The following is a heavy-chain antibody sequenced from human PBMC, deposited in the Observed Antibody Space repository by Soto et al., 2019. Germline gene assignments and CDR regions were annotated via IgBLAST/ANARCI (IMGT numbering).Heavy chain of an antibody. CDR3: AKDLGYCSSTSCYTAGPHDAFDI. Sequence: GGSLRLSCAASGFTFSSYAMSWVRQAPGKGLEWVSAISGSGGSTYYADSVKGRFTISRDNSKNTLYLQMNSLGAEDTAVYYCAKDLGYCSSTSCYTAGPHDAFDIWGQGTMVTVSS. CDR2: ISGSGGST. CDR1: GFTFSSYA. D-gene: IGHD2-2*02. V-gene: IGHV3-23*01. J-gene: IGHJ3*02.